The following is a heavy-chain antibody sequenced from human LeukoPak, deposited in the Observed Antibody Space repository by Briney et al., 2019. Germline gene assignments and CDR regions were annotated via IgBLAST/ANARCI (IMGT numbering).Heavy chain of an antibody. D-gene: IGHD3-10*01. CDR3: AREYYYGSGSRGYFDY. CDR2: IYSGHNT. Sequence: GGSLRLSCGASGFTVSSNYMSWVRQAPGKGLEWVSLIYSGHNTYYADSVKGRFTISRDNSKNTLYLQMNSLRAEDTAVYYCAREYYYGSGSRGYFDYWGQGTLVTVSS. V-gene: IGHV3-66*01. J-gene: IGHJ4*02. CDR1: GFTVSSNY.